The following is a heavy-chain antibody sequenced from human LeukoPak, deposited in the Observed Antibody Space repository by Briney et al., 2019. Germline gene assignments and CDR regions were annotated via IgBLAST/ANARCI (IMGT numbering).Heavy chain of an antibody. CDR3: AKGRGATVVANFDY. D-gene: IGHD4-23*01. J-gene: IGHJ4*02. CDR1: GFTFSGYA. V-gene: IGHV3-23*01. CDR2: IGGSGGTT. Sequence: GGSLRLSCAASGFTFSGYAMNWVRQAPGKGLEWVSGIGGSGGTTYYADSVKGRFTISRDNSKNTLYLQMYSLRAEDTAVYYCAKGRGATVVANFDYWGQGTLVTVSS.